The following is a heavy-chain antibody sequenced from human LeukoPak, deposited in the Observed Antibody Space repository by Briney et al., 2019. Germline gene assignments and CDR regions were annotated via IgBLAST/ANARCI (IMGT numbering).Heavy chain of an antibody. CDR3: ARDRPLYGSGNYV. J-gene: IGHJ6*02. Sequence: GGSLRLSCAASGFSVRSNYMSWVRQAPGKGLEWVAVIYSGGRTNYSDSVKGRFTISSDDSKDTLYLQMNSLRAEDTAVYYCARDRPLYGSGNYVWGQGTTVTVSS. V-gene: IGHV3-66*01. D-gene: IGHD3-10*01. CDR1: GFSVRSNY. CDR2: IYSGGRT.